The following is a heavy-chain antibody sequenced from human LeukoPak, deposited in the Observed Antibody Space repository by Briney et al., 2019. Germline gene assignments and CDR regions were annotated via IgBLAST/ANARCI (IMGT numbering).Heavy chain of an antibody. D-gene: IGHD3-3*01. Sequence: GASVKVSCKVSGYTLTELSMHWVRQAPGKGLEWMGGFDPEDGETIYAQKFQGRVTTTEDTSTDTAYMELSSLRSEDTAVYYCATVGQGYYDFWSGYDYYFDYWGQGTLVTVSS. CDR3: ATVGQGYYDFWSGYDYYFDY. CDR1: GYTLTELS. CDR2: FDPEDGET. J-gene: IGHJ4*02. V-gene: IGHV1-24*01.